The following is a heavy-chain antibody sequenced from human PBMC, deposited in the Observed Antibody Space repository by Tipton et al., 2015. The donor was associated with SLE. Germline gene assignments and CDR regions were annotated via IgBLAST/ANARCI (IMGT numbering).Heavy chain of an antibody. V-gene: IGHV3-49*04. D-gene: IGHD2/OR15-2a*01. CDR1: KFIFSSYE. J-gene: IGHJ4*02. Sequence: RSLRLSCAASKFIFSSYEMNWVRQAPGRGLEWVGSLKNKAHGGTANYAASVEGRFTISRDESKSIAFLQMNSLRIEDTAVYYCTLTPTLIVAGLGDSWGQGTLVTVSS. CDR2: LKNKAHGGTA. CDR3: TLTPTLIVAGLGDS.